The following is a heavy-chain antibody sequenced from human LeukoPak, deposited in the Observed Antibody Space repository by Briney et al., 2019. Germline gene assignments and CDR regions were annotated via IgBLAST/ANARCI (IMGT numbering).Heavy chain of an antibody. J-gene: IGHJ3*02. CDR1: GFTFNKYY. CDR3: AKSRSVLDAFDI. Sequence: VRSPRLSCTASGFTFNKYYMSWVRQAPGKGPEWVSAISGSGYDTYYADSVKGRFTISRDNSRNTLYLQMSGLRAEDTALYHCAKSRSVLDAFDIWGHGTVLTLSS. V-gene: IGHV3-23*01. CDR2: ISGSGYDT. D-gene: IGHD3-3*01.